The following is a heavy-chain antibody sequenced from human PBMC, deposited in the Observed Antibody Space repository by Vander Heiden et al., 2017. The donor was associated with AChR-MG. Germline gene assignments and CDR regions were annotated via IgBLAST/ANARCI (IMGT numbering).Heavy chain of an antibody. Sequence: EVQLLESGGGLVQPGGSLRLSCSASGFTFSSEAMSWARRAPGKGLEWVSAISGSGGSTYYADSVKGRFTISRDNSKNTLYLQMNSLRAEDTAVYYGAKEPGRDTGYWGQGTLVTVSS. J-gene: IGHJ4*02. V-gene: IGHV3-23*01. CDR2: ISGSGGST. CDR1: GFTFSSEA. CDR3: AKEPGRDTGY.